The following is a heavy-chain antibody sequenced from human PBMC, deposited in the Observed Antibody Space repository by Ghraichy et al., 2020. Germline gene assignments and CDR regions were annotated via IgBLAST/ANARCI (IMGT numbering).Heavy chain of an antibody. V-gene: IGHV3-30*18. CDR2: ISYDGSNK. CDR1: GFTFSSYG. J-gene: IGHJ6*02. CDR3: AKDSQEAGTATIEGESYYYDGMDA. D-gene: IGHD6-19*01. Sequence: GGSLRLSCAASGFTFSSYGMHWVRQAPGKGLEWVADISYDGSNKYYADSVKGRFTISRDNSKNTLYLQMNSLTAEDTAMYYCAKDSQEAGTATIEGESYYYDGMDAWGQGTTVTFSS.